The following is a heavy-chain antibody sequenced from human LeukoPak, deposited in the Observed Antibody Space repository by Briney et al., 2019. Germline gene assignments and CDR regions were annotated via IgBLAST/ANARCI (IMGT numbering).Heavy chain of an antibody. J-gene: IGHJ4*02. CDR2: INHSGST. CDR1: GGSFSGYY. V-gene: IGHV4-34*01. CDR3: ARDSEYYDSSGYYDY. D-gene: IGHD3-22*01. Sequence: SETLSLTCAVYGGSFSGYYWSWIRQPPGKGLEWIGEINHSGSTNYNPTLKSRVTISVDTSKNQFSLKLSSVTAADTAVYYCARDSEYYDSSGYYDYWGQGTLVTVSS.